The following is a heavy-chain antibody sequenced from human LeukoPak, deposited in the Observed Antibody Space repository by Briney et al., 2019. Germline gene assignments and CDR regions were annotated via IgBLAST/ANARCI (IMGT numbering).Heavy chain of an antibody. CDR3: AKEIAVAGTSFDY. CDR1: GFTFSSYG. CDR2: ISYDGSNK. Sequence: GGSLRLSCAAPGFTFSSYGMHWVRQAPGKGLEWVAVISYDGSNKYYADSVKGRFTISRDNSKNTLYLQMNSLRADDTAVYYCAKEIAVAGTSFDYWGQGTLVIVSS. D-gene: IGHD6-19*01. V-gene: IGHV3-30*18. J-gene: IGHJ4*02.